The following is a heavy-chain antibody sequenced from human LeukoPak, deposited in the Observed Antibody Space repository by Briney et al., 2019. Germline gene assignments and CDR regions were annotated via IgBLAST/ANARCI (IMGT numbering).Heavy chain of an antibody. CDR1: GFTVSASY. D-gene: IGHD6-19*01. J-gene: IGHJ4*02. Sequence: GGSLRLSCAASGFTVSASYMNWVRQAPGKGLEWVSSIGSSSYIYYADSVKGRFTISRDNAKNSLYLQMNSLRAEDTAVYYCPVYAYSSGWSYWGQGTLVTVSS. CDR3: PVYAYSSGWSY. CDR2: IGSSSYI. V-gene: IGHV3-69-1*01.